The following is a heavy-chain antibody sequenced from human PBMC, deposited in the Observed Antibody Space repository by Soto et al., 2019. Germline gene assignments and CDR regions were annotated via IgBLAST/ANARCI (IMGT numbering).Heavy chain of an antibody. CDR3: VKEQYGSGSYSATLYYFDY. V-gene: IGHV3-64D*08. Sequence: GGSLRLSCSASGFTFSSYAMHWVRQAPGKGLEYVSAISSNGGSTYYADSVKGRFTISRDNSKNTLYLQMSSLRAEDTAVYYCVKEQYGSGSYSATLYYFDYWGQGTLVTVSS. J-gene: IGHJ4*02. CDR2: ISSNGGST. CDR1: GFTFSSYA. D-gene: IGHD3-10*01.